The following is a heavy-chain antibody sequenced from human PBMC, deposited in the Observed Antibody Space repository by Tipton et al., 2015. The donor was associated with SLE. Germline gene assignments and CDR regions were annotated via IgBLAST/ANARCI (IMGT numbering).Heavy chain of an antibody. CDR3: AAGAGWLIDY. D-gene: IGHD5-24*01. CDR2: LGWNGART. CDR1: GFTFDDFT. V-gene: IGHV3-23*01. Sequence: SLRLSCVASGFTFDDFTMHWVRQAPGKGLEWVGLLGWNGARTDYADSVRGRFSISRDNSKSTLSLQMNSLRVEDTAVYYCAAGAGWLIDYWGQGTLLTVSS. J-gene: IGHJ4*02.